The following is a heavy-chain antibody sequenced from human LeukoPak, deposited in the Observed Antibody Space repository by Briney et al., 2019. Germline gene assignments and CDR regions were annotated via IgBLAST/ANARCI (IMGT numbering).Heavy chain of an antibody. CDR3: ARRDSNTGFDY. CDR2: ISAYNGNT. J-gene: IGHJ4*02. D-gene: IGHD4/OR15-4a*01. Sequence: ASVKVSCKASGYTFTSYGISWVRQAPGQGLEWMGWISAYNGNTNYAQKLQGRVTMTTDTSTSTAYMEVRSLRPDDTAMYYCARRDSNTGFDYWGQGTLVTVSS. V-gene: IGHV1-18*01. CDR1: GYTFTSYG.